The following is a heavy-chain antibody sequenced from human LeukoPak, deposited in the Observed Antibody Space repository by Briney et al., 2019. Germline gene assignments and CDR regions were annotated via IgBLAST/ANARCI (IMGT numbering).Heavy chain of an antibody. Sequence: SETLSLTCAVYGGSFSGYYWSWIRQPPGKGLEWIGEINHSGSTNYNPSLKSRVTITVDTSKNQFSLKLSSVTAADTAVYYCARSLYGASYYYDSSGYSYFDYWGQGTLVTVSS. CDR1: GGSFSGYY. J-gene: IGHJ4*02. D-gene: IGHD3-22*01. CDR3: ARSLYGASYYYDSSGYSYFDY. CDR2: INHSGST. V-gene: IGHV4-34*01.